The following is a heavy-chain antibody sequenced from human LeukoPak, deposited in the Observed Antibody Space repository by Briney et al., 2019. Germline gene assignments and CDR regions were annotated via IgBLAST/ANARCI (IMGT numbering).Heavy chain of an antibody. D-gene: IGHD5-24*01. V-gene: IGHV3-30*18. CDR1: GFTFSSYG. J-gene: IGHJ4*02. CDR2: ISYDGSNK. CDR3: AKVRRDGYIYFDY. Sequence: GGSLRLSCAASGFTFSSYGMHWVRQAPGKGLEWVAVISYDGSNKYYADSVKGRFTISRDNSKNTLYLQMNSLRAEDTAVYYCAKVRRDGYIYFDYWGQGTLVTVSS.